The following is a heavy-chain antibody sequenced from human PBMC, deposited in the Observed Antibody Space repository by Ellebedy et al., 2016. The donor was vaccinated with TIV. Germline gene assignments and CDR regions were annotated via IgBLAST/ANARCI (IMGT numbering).Heavy chain of an antibody. CDR1: GYSFTNYW. Sequence: GESLKISCKGFGYSFTNYWIGWVRQMPGKGLEWMGIIYPGDSDRRYSPSFQGQVTISEDKSIKTAYLQWNSLKASDTAMYYCARVSGYYGSGSLQYFDSWGQGTLVTVSS. CDR3: ARVSGYYGSGSLQYFDS. V-gene: IGHV5-51*01. CDR2: IYPGDSDR. D-gene: IGHD3-10*01. J-gene: IGHJ4*02.